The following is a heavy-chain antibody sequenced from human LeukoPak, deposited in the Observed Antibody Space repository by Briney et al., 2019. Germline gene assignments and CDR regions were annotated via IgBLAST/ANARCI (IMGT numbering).Heavy chain of an antibody. CDR3: TRDFSSPPLNFDY. V-gene: IGHV3-48*01. Sequence: QPGGSLRLSCAASGFTFNTYSMNWVRQAPGKGLEWVSYISSSTGSTYYADSVKGRFTISRDNAKNSLYLQMNTLRVEDTAVYYCTRDFSSPPLNFDYWGQGTLVTVSS. CDR2: ISSSTGST. J-gene: IGHJ4*02. CDR1: GFTFNTYS. D-gene: IGHD6-13*01.